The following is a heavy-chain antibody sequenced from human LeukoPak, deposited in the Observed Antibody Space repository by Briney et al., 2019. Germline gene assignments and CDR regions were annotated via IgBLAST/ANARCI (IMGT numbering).Heavy chain of an antibody. CDR2: IIPIFGTA. Sequence: ASVKVSCKASGGTFSSYAISWVRQASGQGLEWMGGIIPIFGTANYAQKFQGRVTITADESTSTAYMELSSLRSEDTAVYYCARKGLGYCSGGSCYYYYYYYMDVWGKGTTVTVSS. V-gene: IGHV1-69*01. CDR1: GGTFSSYA. J-gene: IGHJ6*03. CDR3: ARKGLGYCSGGSCYYYYYYYMDV. D-gene: IGHD2-15*01.